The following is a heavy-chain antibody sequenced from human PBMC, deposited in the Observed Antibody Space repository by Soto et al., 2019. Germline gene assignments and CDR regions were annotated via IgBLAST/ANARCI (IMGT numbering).Heavy chain of an antibody. CDR2: IYYSGST. J-gene: IGHJ4*02. CDR1: GGSISSGGYY. D-gene: IGHD3-3*01. CDR3: ARGPVLRFLEWPYYFDY. Sequence: QVQLQESGPGLVKPSQTLSLTCTVSGGSISSGGYYWSWIRQHPGKGLEWIGYIYYSGSTYYNPSLKSRVTISVDTSKNQFSLKLSSVTAADTAVYYCARGPVLRFLEWPYYFDYWGQGTLVTVSS. V-gene: IGHV4-31*03.